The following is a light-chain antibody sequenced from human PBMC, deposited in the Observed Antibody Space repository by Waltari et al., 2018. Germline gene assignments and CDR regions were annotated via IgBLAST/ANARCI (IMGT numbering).Light chain of an antibody. CDR3: QQYYSIPYT. CDR2: SAS. Sequence: DIVMTQSPDSLAVSLGERATINCKSSQNILYSSNNKNYLAWFQQKPGQPPKLLIYSASTRESGVPDRFSGSGSGTDFTLTISSLQAEDVAVYYCQQYYSIPYTFGPGTKLEIK. V-gene: IGKV4-1*01. CDR1: QNILYSSNNKNY. J-gene: IGKJ2*01.